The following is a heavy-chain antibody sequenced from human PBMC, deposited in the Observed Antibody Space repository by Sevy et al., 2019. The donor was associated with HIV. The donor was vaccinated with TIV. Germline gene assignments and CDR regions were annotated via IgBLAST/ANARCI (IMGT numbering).Heavy chain of an antibody. J-gene: IGHJ3*02. CDR2: LNGSGGRA. CDR1: GFTFSSFA. D-gene: IGHD1-26*01. CDR3: AKDTDSGSYLNDAFDI. V-gene: IGHV3-23*01. Sequence: GGSLRLSCAASGFTFSSFAMSWVRQTPGKGLEWVSGLNGSGGRAYYPDSVKGRFTISRGNSKKTLYLQMNSLRAEDTAVYYCAKDTDSGSYLNDAFDIWGQGTMVTVSS.